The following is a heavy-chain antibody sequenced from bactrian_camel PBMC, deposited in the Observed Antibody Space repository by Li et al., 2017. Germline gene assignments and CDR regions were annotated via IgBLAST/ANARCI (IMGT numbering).Heavy chain of an antibody. V-gene: IGHV3S53*01. CDR2: LTSSGSM. D-gene: IGHD3*01. CDR1: SQSRYC. Sequence: HVQLVESGGGSVQAGGSLRLTCEYSQSRYCMGWFRQAPGKEREGVASLTSSGSMTYTDSVKGRFTISKDNAKNTLYLQMNSLKPEDTAMYYCAAEPHPLSVRGWQSYSCRMGTNWRNWGQGTQVTVS. CDR3: AAEPHPLSVRGWQSYSCRMGTNWRN. J-gene: IGHJ4*01.